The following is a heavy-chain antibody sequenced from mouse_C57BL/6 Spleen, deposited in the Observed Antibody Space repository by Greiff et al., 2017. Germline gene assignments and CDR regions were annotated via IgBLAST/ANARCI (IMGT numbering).Heavy chain of an antibody. V-gene: IGHV1-82*01. J-gene: IGHJ4*01. CDR1: GYAFSSSW. CDR2: IYPGDGDT. CDR3: VPYAMDY. Sequence: QVQLQQSGPELVKPGASVKISCKASGYAFSSSWMNWVKQRPGKGLEWIGRIYPGDGDTNYNGKFKGKATLTADKSSSTAYMQLSSLTSEDSAVYFCVPYAMDYWGQGTSVTVSS.